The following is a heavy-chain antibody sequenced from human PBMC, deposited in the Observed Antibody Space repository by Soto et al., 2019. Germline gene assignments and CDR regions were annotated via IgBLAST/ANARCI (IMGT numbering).Heavy chain of an antibody. J-gene: IGHJ4*02. CDR3: ARDMFRYCSSTSCYTGNDY. CDR1: GFTFSSYA. Sequence: GGSLRLSCAASGFTFSSYAMHWVRQAPGKGLEWVAVISYDGSNKYYADSVKGRFTISRDNSKNTLYLQMNSLRAEDTAVYYCARDMFRYCSSTSCYTGNDYWGQGTLVTVSS. CDR2: ISYDGSNK. D-gene: IGHD2-2*01. V-gene: IGHV3-30-3*01.